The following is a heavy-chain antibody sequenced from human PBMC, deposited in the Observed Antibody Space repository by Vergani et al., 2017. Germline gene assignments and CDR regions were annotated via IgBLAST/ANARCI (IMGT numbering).Heavy chain of an antibody. Sequence: EVQLVQSGAEVKKPGESLKISCKGSGYSFTSYWIGWVRQMPGKGLEWMGIIYPGDSDTRYSPSFQGQVTISADKSISTAYLQWSSLKASDTAMYDWARHTFGGLFTNYYGMDVWGQGTTVTVSS. D-gene: IGHD2/OR15-2a*01. CDR1: GYSFTSYW. J-gene: IGHJ6*02. V-gene: IGHV5-51*01. CDR3: ARHTFGGLFTNYYGMDV. CDR2: IYPGDSDT.